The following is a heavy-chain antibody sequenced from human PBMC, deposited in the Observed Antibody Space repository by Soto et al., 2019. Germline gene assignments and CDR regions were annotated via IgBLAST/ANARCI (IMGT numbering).Heavy chain of an antibody. J-gene: IGHJ5*02. CDR2: IYYSGST. Sequence: QVQLQESGPGLVKPSQTLSLTCTVSGGSISSGGYYWSWIRQHPGKGLEWIGYIYYSGSTYYNPALKSGVTISVDTSKNQFSLKLSSVTAADTAVYYCARCVTMVRGAFPNWFDPWGQGTLVTVSS. CDR3: ARCVTMVRGAFPNWFDP. CDR1: GGSISSGGYY. V-gene: IGHV4-31*03. D-gene: IGHD3-10*01.